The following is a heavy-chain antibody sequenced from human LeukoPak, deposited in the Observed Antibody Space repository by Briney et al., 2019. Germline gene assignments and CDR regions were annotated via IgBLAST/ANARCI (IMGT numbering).Heavy chain of an antibody. V-gene: IGHV3-30*04. CDR2: ISYDGSNK. Sequence: GGSLRLSCAASGFTFSSYAMHWVRQAPGKGLEWVAVISYDGSNKYYADSVKGRFTISRDNSKNTLYLQMDSLRAEDTAVYYCARDREWDYDSSDDWGQGTLVTVSS. CDR3: ARDREWDYDSSDD. CDR1: GFTFSSYA. J-gene: IGHJ4*02. D-gene: IGHD3-22*01.